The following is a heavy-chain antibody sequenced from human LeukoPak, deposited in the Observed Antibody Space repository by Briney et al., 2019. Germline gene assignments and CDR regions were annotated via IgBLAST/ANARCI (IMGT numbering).Heavy chain of an antibody. Sequence: PGGSLRLSCAASGFTFSSYAMSWVRQAPGKGLEWVSSISSSSSYIYYADSVKGRFTISRDNSKNTLYLHMNSLRAEDTAVYYCATLLRDIVVVPDAPFDYWGQGTLVTVSS. CDR1: GFTFSSYA. D-gene: IGHD2-2*01. CDR2: ISSSSSYI. V-gene: IGHV3-21*04. CDR3: ATLLRDIVVVPDAPFDY. J-gene: IGHJ4*02.